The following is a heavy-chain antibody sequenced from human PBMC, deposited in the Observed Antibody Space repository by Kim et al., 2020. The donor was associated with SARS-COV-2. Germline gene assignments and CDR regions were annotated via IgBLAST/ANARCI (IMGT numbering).Heavy chain of an antibody. Sequence: GGSLRLSCAASGFTFSSYGMHWVRQAPGKGLEWVAVIWYDGSNKYYADSVKGRFTISRDNSKNTLYLQMNSLRAEDTAVYYCAKDLSRSGFGELLYYYYYYGMDVWGQGTTVTVSS. V-gene: IGHV3-33*06. CDR2: IWYDGSNK. D-gene: IGHD3-10*01. J-gene: IGHJ6*02. CDR1: GFTFSSYG. CDR3: AKDLSRSGFGELLYYYYYYGMDV.